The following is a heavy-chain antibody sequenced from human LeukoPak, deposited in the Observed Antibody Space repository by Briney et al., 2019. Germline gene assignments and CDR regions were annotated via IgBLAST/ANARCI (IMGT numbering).Heavy chain of an antibody. J-gene: IGHJ4*02. Sequence: GSLRLPCGAPGFTFSNYAMSWVRPSPGKGLEWVSSIDCSGGSTHYAGSVKARFTITRANYKNTMYLEMESLGGEDTGVFYCGRAMAVGDYYFDFWGQGTLVTVSS. CDR2: IDCSGGST. V-gene: IGHV3-23*01. CDR1: GFTFSNYA. CDR3: GRAMAVGDYYFDF. D-gene: IGHD2-21*01.